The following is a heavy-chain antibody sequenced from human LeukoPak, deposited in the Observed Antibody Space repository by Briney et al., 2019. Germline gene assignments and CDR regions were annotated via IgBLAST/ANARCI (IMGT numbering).Heavy chain of an antibody. CDR3: ARWQVGATPYYYFYMDV. V-gene: IGHV4-39*01. CDR1: GGSISSSSYY. Sequence: PSETLSLTCTVSGGSISSSSYYWGWIRQPPGKGLEWIGSIYYSGSTYYNPSLKSRVTISVDTSKTQFSLRLSSVTAADTAVYYCARWQVGATPYYYFYMDVWGKGTTVAVSS. D-gene: IGHD1-26*01. CDR2: IYYSGST. J-gene: IGHJ6*03.